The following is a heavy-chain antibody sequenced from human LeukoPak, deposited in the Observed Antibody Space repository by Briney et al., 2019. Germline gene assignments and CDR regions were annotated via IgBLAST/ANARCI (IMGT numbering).Heavy chain of an antibody. V-gene: IGHV4-59*01. D-gene: IGHD6-13*01. CDR1: GGSISSYY. J-gene: IGHJ6*03. CDR3: ARESPVLIAAAGTHYYYYYVDV. Sequence: SETLSLTCTVSGGSISSYYWSWIRQPPGKGLEWIGYIYYSGSTNYNPSLKSRVTISVDTSKNQFSLKLSSVTAADTAVYYCARESPVLIAAAGTHYYYYYVDVWGKGTTVTVSS. CDR2: IYYSGST.